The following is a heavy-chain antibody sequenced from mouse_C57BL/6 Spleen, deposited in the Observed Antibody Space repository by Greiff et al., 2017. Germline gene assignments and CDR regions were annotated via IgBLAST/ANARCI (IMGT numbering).Heavy chain of an antibody. D-gene: IGHD2-3*01. CDR2: IDPSDSYT. J-gene: IGHJ3*01. CDR1: GYTFTSYW. Sequence: QVQLQQPGAELVRPGTSVKLSCKASGYTFTSYWMHWVKQRPGQGLEWIGVIDPSDSYTNSNQKFKGKATLTVDTSSSTAYMQLSSLTSEDSAVYYCARGDDEAYWGQGTLVTVSA. V-gene: IGHV1-59*01. CDR3: ARGDDEAY.